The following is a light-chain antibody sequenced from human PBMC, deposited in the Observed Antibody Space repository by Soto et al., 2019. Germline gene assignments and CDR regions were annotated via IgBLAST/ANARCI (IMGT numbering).Light chain of an antibody. J-gene: IGKJ3*01. CDR2: DAS. CDR1: ESIRTW. V-gene: IGKV1-5*01. Sequence: IQLTQSPTTLSASIGDRVTITCRASESIRTWLAWYQHKPGKAPKFLIYDASTLESWVTSRFSGSGSGTDVTLTISCLQSEDFATYYCQQYYSYPLSFGPGTKVDSK. CDR3: QQYYSYPLS.